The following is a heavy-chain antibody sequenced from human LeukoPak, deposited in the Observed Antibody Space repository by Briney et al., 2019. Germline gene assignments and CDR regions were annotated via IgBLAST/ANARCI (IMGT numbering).Heavy chain of an antibody. V-gene: IGHV4-34*01. J-gene: IGHJ5*02. CDR2: IKHSGSI. CDR1: GGSFSGYY. CDR3: ARGYCGGDCYSRFDP. Sequence: SETPSLICAVYGGSFSGYYWRWIRQTPGKGLERIGEIKHSGSINYSPSLKSRVTISVDTSKNQFSLKLSSVTAADTAVYYCARGYCGGDCYSRFDPWGQGTLVTVSA. D-gene: IGHD2-21*02.